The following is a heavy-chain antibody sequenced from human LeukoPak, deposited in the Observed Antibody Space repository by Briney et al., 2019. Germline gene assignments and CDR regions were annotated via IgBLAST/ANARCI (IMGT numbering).Heavy chain of an antibody. D-gene: IGHD2-8*01. J-gene: IGHJ4*02. Sequence: GASVKVSCKASGYTFTSYGISWVRQAPGQGLEWMGWISVNNGNTNYAQNLQGRVTMTTDTSTSTAYMELRSLRPDDTAVYYCARVSPGVGSDFDYWGQGTLVTVSS. V-gene: IGHV1-18*01. CDR1: GYTFTSYG. CDR3: ARVSPGVGSDFDY. CDR2: ISVNNGNT.